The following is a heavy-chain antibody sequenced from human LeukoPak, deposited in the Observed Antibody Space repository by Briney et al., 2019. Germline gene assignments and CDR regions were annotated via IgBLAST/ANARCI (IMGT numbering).Heavy chain of an antibody. J-gene: IGHJ3*02. D-gene: IGHD3-22*01. V-gene: IGHV4-30-4*01. Sequence: SETLSLTCTVSGGSISSGDYYWSWIRQPPGKGLXWXXYIYYSGSTYYNPSLKSRVTISVDTSKNQFSLKLSSVTAADTAVYYCARCYDSSEDRAFDIWGQGTMVTVSS. CDR3: ARCYDSSEDRAFDI. CDR2: IYYSGST. CDR1: GGSISSGDYY.